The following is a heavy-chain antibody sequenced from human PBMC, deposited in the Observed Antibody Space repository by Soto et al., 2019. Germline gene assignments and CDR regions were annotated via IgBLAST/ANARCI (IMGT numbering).Heavy chain of an antibody. J-gene: IGHJ2*01. D-gene: IGHD5-12*01. Sequence: PSETLSRTCTVSGGSISSYYWSWIRQPAGKGLEWIGRIYTSGSTNYNPSLKSRVTMSVDTSKNQFSLKLSSVTAADTAVYYCARDSSGYVLWYFDLWGRGTLVTVSS. CDR2: IYTSGST. CDR1: GGSISSYY. V-gene: IGHV4-4*07. CDR3: ARDSSGYVLWYFDL.